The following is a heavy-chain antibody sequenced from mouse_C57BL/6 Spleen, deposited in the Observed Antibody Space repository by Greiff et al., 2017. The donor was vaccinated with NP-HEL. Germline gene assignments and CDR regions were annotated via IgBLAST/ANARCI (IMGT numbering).Heavy chain of an antibody. CDR2: IYPGSGNT. CDR1: GYTFTDYY. Sequence: VQLVESGAELVRPGASVKLSCKASGYTFTDYYINWVKQRPGQGLEWIARIYPGSGNTYYNEKFKGKATLTAEKSSSTAYMQLSSLTSEDSAVYFCARGYDYDAYAMDYWGQGTSVTVSS. D-gene: IGHD2-4*01. CDR3: ARGYDYDAYAMDY. J-gene: IGHJ4*01. V-gene: IGHV1-76*01.